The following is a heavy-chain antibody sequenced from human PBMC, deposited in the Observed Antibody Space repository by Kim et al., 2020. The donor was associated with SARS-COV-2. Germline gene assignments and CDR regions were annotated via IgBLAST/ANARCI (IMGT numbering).Heavy chain of an antibody. Sequence: SETLSLTCTVSGGSISSGGYYWSWIRQHPGKGLEWIGYIYYSGSTYYNPSLKSRVTISVDTSKNQFSLKLSSVTAADTAVYYCASSSTMVRGVIGWFDPWGQGTLVTVSS. CDR2: IYYSGST. D-gene: IGHD3-10*01. CDR3: ASSSTMVRGVIGWFDP. CDR1: GGSISSGGYY. V-gene: IGHV4-31*03. J-gene: IGHJ5*02.